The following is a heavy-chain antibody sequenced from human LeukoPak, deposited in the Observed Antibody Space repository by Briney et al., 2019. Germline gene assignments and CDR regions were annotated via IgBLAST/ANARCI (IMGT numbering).Heavy chain of an antibody. J-gene: IGHJ4*02. Sequence: NASETLSLTCTVSGGSISSSSYYWGWIRQPPGKGLEWIGSIYYSGSTYYNPSLKSRVTISVDTSKNQFSLKLSSVTAADTAVYYCATHGYADYWGQGTLVTVSS. D-gene: IGHD2-2*01. CDR3: ATHGYADY. V-gene: IGHV4-39*07. CDR1: GGSISSSSYY. CDR2: IYYSGST.